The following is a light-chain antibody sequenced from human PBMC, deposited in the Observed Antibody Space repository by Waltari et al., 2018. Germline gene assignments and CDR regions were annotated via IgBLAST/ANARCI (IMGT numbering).Light chain of an antibody. CDR2: WAS. Sequence: DIVMTQSPDSLAVSLGERATINCKSSQSLLYSSNNKNYLAWYQQKPGHPPKLLIYWASTRESGVPDRVSGSGSGTDFTLTISSLQTEDVAVYYCQQYYSSPRTFGQGTKVEIE. V-gene: IGKV4-1*01. CDR3: QQYYSSPRT. J-gene: IGKJ1*01. CDR1: QSLLYSSNNKNY.